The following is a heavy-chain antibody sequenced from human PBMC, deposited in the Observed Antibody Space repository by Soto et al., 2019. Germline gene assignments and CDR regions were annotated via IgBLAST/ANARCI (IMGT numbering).Heavy chain of an antibody. CDR2: ISSNSVTI. V-gene: IGHV3-48*04. J-gene: IGHJ4*02. CDR3: ARDSSGSLDN. Sequence: PGGSLRLSCGASGFIFSKYSMNWVRQTPGKGLEWLSYISSNSVTIYYADSVKGRFTISRDNAKNSLYLQMDSLRADDSAVYYCARDSSGSLDNWGQGTLVTVSS. CDR1: GFIFSKYS. D-gene: IGHD6-6*01.